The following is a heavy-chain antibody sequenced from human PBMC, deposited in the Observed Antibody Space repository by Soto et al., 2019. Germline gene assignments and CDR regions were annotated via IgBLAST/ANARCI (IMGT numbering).Heavy chain of an antibody. J-gene: IGHJ3*02. Sequence: GSLRLSCAASGFTFSSYGMHWVRQAPGKGLEWVAVIWYDGSNKYYADSVKGRFTISRDNSKNTLYLQMNSLRAEDTAVYYCARDQARPGIAAAGTGGAFDIWGQGTMVTVSS. V-gene: IGHV3-33*01. CDR2: IWYDGSNK. D-gene: IGHD6-13*01. CDR3: ARDQARPGIAAAGTGGAFDI. CDR1: GFTFSSYG.